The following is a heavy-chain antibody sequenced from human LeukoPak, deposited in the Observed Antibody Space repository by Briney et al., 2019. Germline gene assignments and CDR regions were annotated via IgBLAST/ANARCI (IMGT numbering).Heavy chain of an antibody. CDR3: ARGQGSSSAGWFDP. Sequence: SETLSLTCAVSGGSISSSNWWSWVRQPPGKGLEWIGEIYHSGSTNYNPSLKSRVTISVDTSKNQFSLKLSSVTAADTAVYYCARGQGSSSAGWFDPWGQGTLVTVSS. V-gene: IGHV4-4*02. CDR1: GGSISSSNW. CDR2: IYHSGST. J-gene: IGHJ5*02. D-gene: IGHD6-6*01.